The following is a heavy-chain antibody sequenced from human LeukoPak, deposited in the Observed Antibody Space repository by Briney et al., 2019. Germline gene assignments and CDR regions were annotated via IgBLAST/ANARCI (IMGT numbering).Heavy chain of an antibody. CDR2: ISYIGST. V-gene: IGHV4-59*11. Sequence: SETLSLTCAVSDDSFSSHYWTWIRQPPGKGLEWIGYISYIGSTNYNPSLKSRVTISIDTSKNQFSLKLSSVSAADTAVYYCARDLVTVTKGFDIWGQGTMVSVSS. CDR3: ARDLVTVTKGFDI. D-gene: IGHD4-17*01. CDR1: DDSFSSHY. J-gene: IGHJ3*02.